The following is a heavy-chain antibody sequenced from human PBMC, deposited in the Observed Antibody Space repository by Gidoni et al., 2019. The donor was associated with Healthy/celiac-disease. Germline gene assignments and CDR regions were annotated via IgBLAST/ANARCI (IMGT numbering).Heavy chain of an antibody. Sequence: QVQLQESGRGLVKPSQTLSLTCTVSGGSISRGGYYWSWIRQHPGKGLEWIGYIYYSGSTYYNPSLKSRVTISGHTSKNQFSLKLSSVTAADTAVYYCARGEGLNWFDPWGQGTLVTVSS. CDR1: GGSISRGGYY. D-gene: IGHD1-26*01. J-gene: IGHJ5*02. CDR3: ARGEGLNWFDP. CDR2: IYYSGST. V-gene: IGHV4-31*03.